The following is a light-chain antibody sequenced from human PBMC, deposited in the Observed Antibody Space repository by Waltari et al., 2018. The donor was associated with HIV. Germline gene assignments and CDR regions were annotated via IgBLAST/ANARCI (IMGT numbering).Light chain of an antibody. CDR1: QSVLYNSNNKKY. CDR2: LAA. Sequence: DIVMSQSPDSLAVSLGERATINCKSSQSVLYNSNNKKYLASNQQKPGQPPDLLIYLAATRESGVPGRFSGSGSGTDFTLTISSLQAEDVAVDYGQQYFTTPWTFGQGTKLEIK. J-gene: IGKJ2*02. V-gene: IGKV4-1*01. CDR3: QQYFTTPWT.